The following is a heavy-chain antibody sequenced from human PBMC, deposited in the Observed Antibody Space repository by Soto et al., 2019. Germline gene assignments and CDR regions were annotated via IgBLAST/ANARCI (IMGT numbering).Heavy chain of an antibody. D-gene: IGHD6-6*01. V-gene: IGHV4-31*03. CDR2: IYYSGST. Sequence: QVQLQESGPGLVKPSQTLSLTCTVSGGSISSGGYFWSWIRQHPGKGLEWIGFIYYSGSTYYNPSLKSRVTISVDTSKNQFTPKLSSVTAADTAVYYCAREGAAPYYYSGMDVWGQGTTVTVSS. CDR3: AREGAAPYYYSGMDV. CDR1: GGSISSGGYF. J-gene: IGHJ6*02.